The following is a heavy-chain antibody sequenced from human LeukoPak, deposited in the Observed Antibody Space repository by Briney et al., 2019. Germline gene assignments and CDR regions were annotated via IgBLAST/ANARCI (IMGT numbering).Heavy chain of an antibody. Sequence: SSYYWGWVRQAPGKGLEWVSVMYSGGSTYYADSVNGRFTISIDNSKNTLYLQINILRAKDTSVYYCGRALVGATGYWGQGTLVTVSS. CDR3: GRALVGATGY. CDR1: SSYY. J-gene: IGHJ4*02. D-gene: IGHD1-26*01. CDR2: MYSGGST. V-gene: IGHV3-66*01.